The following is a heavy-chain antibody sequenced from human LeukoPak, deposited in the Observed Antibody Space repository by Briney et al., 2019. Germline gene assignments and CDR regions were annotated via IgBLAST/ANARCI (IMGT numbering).Heavy chain of an antibody. CDR2: VYHSGST. CDR3: ARHRHCSSSRCYGRYGFDV. CDR1: GGSISNNRYY. D-gene: IGHD2-2*01. J-gene: IGHJ3*01. V-gene: IGHV4-39*01. Sequence: SSETLSLTCTVPGGSISNNRYYWGWIRQSPGGGLEWIGSVYHSGSTYHNPPLSSRVTIPVDTSKNEFSLRLTSVTAADTAVYYCARHRHCSSSRCYGRYGFDVWGQGTMVTVSS.